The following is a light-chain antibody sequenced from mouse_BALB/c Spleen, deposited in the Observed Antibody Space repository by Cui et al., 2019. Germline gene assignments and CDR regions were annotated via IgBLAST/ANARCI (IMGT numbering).Light chain of an antibody. J-gene: IGKJ1*01. CDR3: YQSTHFPWT. V-gene: IGKV1-110*01. CDR2: KVS. Sequence: DGMTQIPISLLGSLGEQDSICCRTSLSLVHSNGNTYLHWYLQKPGHSPKLLIYKVSNLSSGVPDRFSGSGSGTDFTLKISRVEAEDLGVYYCYQSTHFPWTFGGGTKLEIK. CDR1: LSLVHSNGNTY.